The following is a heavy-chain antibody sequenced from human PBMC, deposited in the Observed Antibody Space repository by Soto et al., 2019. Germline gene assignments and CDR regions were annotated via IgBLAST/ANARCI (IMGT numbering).Heavy chain of an antibody. CDR2: ISGSGGST. Sequence: EVQLLESGGGLVQPGGSLRLSCAASGFTFSSYAMSWVRQAPGKGLEWVSAISGSGGSTYYADSVKGRFTISRDNAKNTLYLQMNSLRAEDTAVYHCAKAGYSHGNPWFDYWGQVTLVTVSS. CDR1: GFTFSSYA. J-gene: IGHJ4*02. CDR3: AKAGYSHGNPWFDY. V-gene: IGHV3-23*01. D-gene: IGHD5-18*01.